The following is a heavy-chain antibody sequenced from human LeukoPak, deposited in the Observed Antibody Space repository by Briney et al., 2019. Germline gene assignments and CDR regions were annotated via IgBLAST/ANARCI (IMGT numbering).Heavy chain of an antibody. J-gene: IGHJ4*02. D-gene: IGHD5-18*01. CDR3: ARVTSMVTLDY. V-gene: IGHV4-59*12. CDR1: GGSISSYY. Sequence: PSETLSLTCTVSGGSISSYYWSWIRQPPGKGLEWIGYIYYSGSTNYNPSLKSRVTISVDKSKNQFSLKLSSVTAADTAVYYCARVTSMVTLDYWGQGTLVTVSS. CDR2: IYYSGST.